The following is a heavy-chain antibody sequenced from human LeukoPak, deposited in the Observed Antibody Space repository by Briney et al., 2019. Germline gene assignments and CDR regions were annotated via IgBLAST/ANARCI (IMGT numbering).Heavy chain of an antibody. J-gene: IGHJ4*02. CDR2: ISSSSSYI. Sequence: GGSLRLSCAASGFTFSSYSMNWVRQAPGKGLEWVSSISSSSSYIYYADSVKGRFTISRDNAKNSLYLQMNSLRAEDTAVYYCARAGGTGTMGGSLIDYWGQGTLVTVSS. CDR1: GFTFSSYS. D-gene: IGHD1-7*01. CDR3: ARAGGTGTMGGSLIDY. V-gene: IGHV3-21*01.